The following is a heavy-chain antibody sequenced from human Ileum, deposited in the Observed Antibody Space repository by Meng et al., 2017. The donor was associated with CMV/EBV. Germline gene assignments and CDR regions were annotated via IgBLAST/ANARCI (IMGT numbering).Heavy chain of an antibody. J-gene: IGHJ4*02. CDR3: ARDLWEQPPHYFDY. CDR2: ISSTSGTI. V-gene: IGHV3-48*04. CDR1: GFTFSSYS. Sequence: GASLMISCATSGFTFSSYSMNWVRQAPGKGLEWVSYISSTSGTIYHADSVKGRFTISRDNAKDSLYLQMNSLGPEDTAVYYCARDLWEQPPHYFDYWGQGILVTVSS. D-gene: IGHD1-26*01.